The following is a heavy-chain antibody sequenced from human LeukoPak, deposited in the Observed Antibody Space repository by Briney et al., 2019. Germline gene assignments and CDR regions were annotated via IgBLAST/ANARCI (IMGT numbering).Heavy chain of an antibody. J-gene: IGHJ4*02. CDR3: ASSMVRGVITYTIFDY. V-gene: IGHV4-31*03. Sequence: PSETLSLTCTVSGRSISSGGYYWSWIRQHPGKGLEWIGYIYYSGSTYYNPSLKSRVTISVDTSKNQFSLKLSSVTAADTAVYYCASSMVRGVITYTIFDYWGQGTLVTVSS. CDR2: IYYSGST. CDR1: GRSISSGGYY. D-gene: IGHD3-10*01.